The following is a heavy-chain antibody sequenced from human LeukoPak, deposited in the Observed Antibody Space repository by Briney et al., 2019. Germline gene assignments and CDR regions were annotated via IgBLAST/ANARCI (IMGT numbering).Heavy chain of an antibody. Sequence: SETLSLTCTVSGGSISTYYWNWIRQPPGKGLEWIGYIYYSGSTNYNPSLKSRVTISVDTSKKQFSLKLSSATAADTAVYYCAMTTSYYYYYMDVWGKGTTVTVSS. D-gene: IGHD2/OR15-2a*01. J-gene: IGHJ6*03. CDR3: AMTTSYYYYYMDV. CDR2: IYYSGST. CDR1: GGSISTYY. V-gene: IGHV4-59*01.